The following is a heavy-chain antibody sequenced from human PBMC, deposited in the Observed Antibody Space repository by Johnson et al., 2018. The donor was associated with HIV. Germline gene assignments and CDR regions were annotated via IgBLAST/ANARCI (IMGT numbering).Heavy chain of an antibody. CDR3: ARESDSSGYYSDAFDI. V-gene: IGHV3-7*05. J-gene: IGHJ3*02. Sequence: VQLVESGGGLVQPGGSLRLSCAASGFTFSSYWMSWVRQAPGKGLEWVANLKQDGSEKYYVDSVKGRFTISRDNAKNSLYLQMNSLRAEDTAVYYCARESDSSGYYSDAFDIWGQGTMVTVSS. D-gene: IGHD3-22*01. CDR2: LKQDGSEK. CDR1: GFTFSSYW.